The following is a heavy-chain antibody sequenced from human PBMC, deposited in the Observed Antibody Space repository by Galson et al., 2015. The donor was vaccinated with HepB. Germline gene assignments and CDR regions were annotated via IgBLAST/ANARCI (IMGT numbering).Heavy chain of an antibody. CDR2: INAGNGNT. V-gene: IGHV1-3*01. D-gene: IGHD1-26*01. J-gene: IGHJ3*02. CDR3: AREGWELQDAFDI. Sequence: SVKVSCKASGYTFTSYAMHWVRQAPGQRLEWMGWINAGNGNTKYSQKFQGRVTITRDTSASTAYMELSSLRSEDTAVYYCAREGWELQDAFDIWGQGTMVTVSS. CDR1: GYTFTSYA.